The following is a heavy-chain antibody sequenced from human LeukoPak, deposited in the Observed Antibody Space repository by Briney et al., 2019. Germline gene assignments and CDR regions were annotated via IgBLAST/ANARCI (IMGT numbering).Heavy chain of an antibody. CDR3: ARDRYYYDSSGYYYGGWFDP. J-gene: IGHJ5*02. CDR2: IYHSGST. CDR1: GGSISSSNW. Sequence: SETLSLTCTVSGGSISSSNWWSWVRQPPGKGLEWIGEIYHSGSTYYNPSLKSRVTISVDTSKNQFSLKLSSVTAADTAVYYCARDRYYYDSSGYYYGGWFDPWGQGTLVTVSS. V-gene: IGHV4-4*02. D-gene: IGHD3-22*01.